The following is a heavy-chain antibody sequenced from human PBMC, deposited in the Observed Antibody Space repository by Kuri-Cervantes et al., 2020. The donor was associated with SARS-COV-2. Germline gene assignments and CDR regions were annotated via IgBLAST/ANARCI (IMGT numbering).Heavy chain of an antibody. CDR3: AKGDVLRFLEWFPFDY. D-gene: IGHD3-3*01. Sequence: GESLKISCAASGFTFSSYGMHWVRQAPGKGLGWVAFIRYDGSNKYYADSVKGRFTISRDNSKNSLYLQMNSLRTEDTALYYCAKGDVLRFLEWFPFDYWGQGTLVTVSS. J-gene: IGHJ4*02. CDR2: IRYDGSNK. CDR1: GFTFSSYG. V-gene: IGHV3-30*02.